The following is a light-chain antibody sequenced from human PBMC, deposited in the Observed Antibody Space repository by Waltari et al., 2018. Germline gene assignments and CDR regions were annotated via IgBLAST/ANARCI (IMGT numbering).Light chain of an antibody. J-gene: IGKJ2*02. Sequence: IVLTQSPATLSLSPGERATLSCRASQSVYNYLVWYQQKPGQAPRLLIYATSKRATGIPARFSGSGSGTDFTLTISSLEPEDFAVYYCQQRSAWPGTFGQGTKLDIK. CDR1: QSVYNY. CDR3: QQRSAWPGT. CDR2: ATS. V-gene: IGKV3-11*01.